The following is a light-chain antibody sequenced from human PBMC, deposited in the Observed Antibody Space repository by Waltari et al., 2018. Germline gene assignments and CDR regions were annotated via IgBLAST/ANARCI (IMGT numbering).Light chain of an antibody. J-gene: IGLJ2*01. Sequence: QSALTQPASVSGSPGPSITISCTGTSSDVGSYNLVSWYQQHPGKAPKLMIYEVSKRPSGVSNSFSGSKAGNTASLTISGLQAEDEADYYCCSYAGSSTPVFGGGTKLTVL. V-gene: IGLV2-23*02. CDR3: CSYAGSSTPV. CDR2: EVS. CDR1: SSDVGSYNL.